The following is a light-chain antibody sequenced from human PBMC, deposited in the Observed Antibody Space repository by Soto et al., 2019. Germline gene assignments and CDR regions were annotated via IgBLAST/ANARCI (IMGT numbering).Light chain of an antibody. CDR3: QQYGSSPPYT. CDR2: GAS. V-gene: IGKV3-20*01. CDR1: QSVSSSY. Sequence: EIVLTQSPGTLSLSPGERATLSCRASQSVSSSYLAWYQQKPGQAPRLLIYGASSRATGIPDRFSGSGSGTDFTLNISRLEPEDFAVDSCQQYGSSPPYTFGQGTKLDIK. J-gene: IGKJ2*01.